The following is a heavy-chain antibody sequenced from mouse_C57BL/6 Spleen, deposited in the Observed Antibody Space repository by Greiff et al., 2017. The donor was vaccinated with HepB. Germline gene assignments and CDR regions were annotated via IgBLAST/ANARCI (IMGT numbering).Heavy chain of an antibody. Sequence: QVQLQQSGAELVKPGASVKLSCKASGYTFTSYWMHWVKQRPEQGLEWIGMIHPNSGSTDYNEKFKSKATLTVDKSSSTAYMQLSSLTSEDAAVYYCASGDGYCYFDDWGKGTTLTVSS. J-gene: IGHJ2*01. CDR2: IHPNSGST. CDR3: ASGDGYCYFDD. V-gene: IGHV1-64*01. CDR1: GYTFTSYW. D-gene: IGHD2-3*01.